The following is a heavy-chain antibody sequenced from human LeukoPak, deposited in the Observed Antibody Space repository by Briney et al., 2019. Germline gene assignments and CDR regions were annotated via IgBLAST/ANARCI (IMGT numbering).Heavy chain of an antibody. Sequence: PGGSLRLSCAASGFTFDDYAMHWVRQAPGKGLEWVSGISWNSGSIGYADSVKGRFTISRDNAKNSLYLQMNSLRAEDTALYYCAKDMHYYDSSGYLFDYWGQGTLVTVSS. CDR2: ISWNSGSI. D-gene: IGHD3-22*01. CDR3: AKDMHYYDSSGYLFDY. CDR1: GFTFDDYA. V-gene: IGHV3-9*01. J-gene: IGHJ4*02.